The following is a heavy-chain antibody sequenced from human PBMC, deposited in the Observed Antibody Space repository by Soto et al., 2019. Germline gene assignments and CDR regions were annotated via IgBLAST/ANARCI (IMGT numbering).Heavy chain of an antibody. Sequence: QVQLVESGGGVVQPGRSLRLSCAASGFTFNSYGMHWVRQAPGKGLEWVAVISYDGSNKYYADSVKGRFTISRDNSKNTLYLQMNSLRAEDTAVYYCAKDGPFDYWYFDLWGRGTLVTVSS. V-gene: IGHV3-30*18. CDR1: GFTFNSYG. CDR2: ISYDGSNK. J-gene: IGHJ2*01. CDR3: AKDGPFDYWYFDL.